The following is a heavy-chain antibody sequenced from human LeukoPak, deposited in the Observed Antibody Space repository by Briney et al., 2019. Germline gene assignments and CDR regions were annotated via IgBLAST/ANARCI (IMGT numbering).Heavy chain of an antibody. CDR1: GFTFTGYY. J-gene: IGHJ5*02. Sequence: ASVKVSCKASGFTFTGYYMHWVRQAPGQGLEWMGWIKPNNGGTNYAQKFQGRVTMTRDTSISTAYMELSRLRSDDTAVYYCARARGDIVVVPAAIWFDPWGQGTLVTVSS. CDR3: ARARGDIVVVPAAIWFDP. V-gene: IGHV1-2*02. CDR2: IKPNNGGT. D-gene: IGHD2-2*01.